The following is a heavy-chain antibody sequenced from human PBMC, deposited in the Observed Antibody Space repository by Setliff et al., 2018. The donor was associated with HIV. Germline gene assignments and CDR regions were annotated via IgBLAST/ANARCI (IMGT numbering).Heavy chain of an antibody. CDR2: ISSGGEIM. CDR1: GFTFSSYS. Sequence: GESLKISCAASGFTFSSYSMNWVRQAPGKGLEWVSAISSGGEIMFYADSVKGRFTISRDNSKNTLYLQMISLRADDAAVYYCAKSLLVAGNDYWGQGTLVTVSS. V-gene: IGHV3-23*01. D-gene: IGHD2-8*02. CDR3: AKSLLVAGNDY. J-gene: IGHJ4*02.